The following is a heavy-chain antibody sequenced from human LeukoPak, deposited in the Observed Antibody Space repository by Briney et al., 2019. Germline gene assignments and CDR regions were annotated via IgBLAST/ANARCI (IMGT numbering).Heavy chain of an antibody. V-gene: IGHV1-69*13. Sequence: ASVKVSCKASGGTFSSYAISWVRQAPGQGLEWMGGIIPIFGTANYAQKFQGRVTITADESTSTAYMELSSLRSEDTAVYYCARDSPIAAAGGWFDPWGQGTLVTVSS. J-gene: IGHJ5*02. CDR1: GGTFSSYA. CDR2: IIPIFGTA. CDR3: ARDSPIAAAGGWFDP. D-gene: IGHD6-13*01.